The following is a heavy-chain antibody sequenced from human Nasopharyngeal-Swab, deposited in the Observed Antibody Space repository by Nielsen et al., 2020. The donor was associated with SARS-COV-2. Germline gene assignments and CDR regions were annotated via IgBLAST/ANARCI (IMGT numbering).Heavy chain of an antibody. D-gene: IGHD3-3*01. Sequence: GGSLRLSCAASGFTFSSYAMSWVRQAPGKGLEWVSVIYSGGSSTYYADSVKGRFTISRDNSKNTLYLQMNSLRDEDTAVYYCARERARFLEWLLYGTFDYWGQGTLVTVSS. CDR3: ARERARFLEWLLYGTFDY. J-gene: IGHJ4*02. CDR1: GFTFSSYA. V-gene: IGHV3-23*03. CDR2: IYSGGSST.